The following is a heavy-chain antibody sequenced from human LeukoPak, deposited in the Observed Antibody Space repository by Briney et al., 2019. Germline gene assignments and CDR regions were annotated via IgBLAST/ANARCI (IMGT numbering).Heavy chain of an antibody. J-gene: IGHJ4*02. Sequence: SETLSLTCAVYGGSFSGYYWSWIRQPPGKGLAWIGEINHSGSTNYNPSLKSRVTISVDTSKNQFSLKLSSVTAADTAVYYCARVEAVAGTRPDFWGQGTLVTVSA. V-gene: IGHV4-34*01. D-gene: IGHD6-19*01. CDR2: INHSGST. CDR3: ARVEAVAGTRPDF. CDR1: GGSFSGYY.